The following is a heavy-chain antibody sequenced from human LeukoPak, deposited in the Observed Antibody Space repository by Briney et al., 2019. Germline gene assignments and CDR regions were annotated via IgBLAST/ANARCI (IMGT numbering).Heavy chain of an antibody. Sequence: PSETLSLTCSVSGGSISSYYWSWIRQPPGKGLEWIGYIYYSGSTNYNPSLKSRVTISVDTSKNQFSLKLSSVTAADTAVYYCARSVGDLDVWGKGTTVTVSS. CDR1: GGSISSYY. CDR2: IYYSGST. CDR3: ARSVGDLDV. J-gene: IGHJ6*04. D-gene: IGHD3-10*01. V-gene: IGHV4-59*01.